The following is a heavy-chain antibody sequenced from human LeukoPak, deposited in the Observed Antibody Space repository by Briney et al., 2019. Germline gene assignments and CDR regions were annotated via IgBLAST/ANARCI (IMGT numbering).Heavy chain of an antibody. CDR1: GYTLTELS. J-gene: IGHJ4*02. V-gene: IGHV1-24*01. CDR3: ATNVHGRDYGSAFDY. D-gene: IGHD4-17*01. Sequence: ASVTVSCKVSGYTLTELSMHWVRQAPGKGLEWMGGFDPEDGETIYAQKFQGRVTMTEDTSTDTAYMELSSLRSEDTAVYYCATNVHGRDYGSAFDYWGQGTLVTVSS. CDR2: FDPEDGET.